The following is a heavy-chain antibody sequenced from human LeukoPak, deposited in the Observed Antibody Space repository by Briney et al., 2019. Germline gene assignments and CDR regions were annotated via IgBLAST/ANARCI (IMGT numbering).Heavy chain of an antibody. Sequence: PSETLSLTCTVSGYSISSGYYWGWIRPAPGKGLEWIGSIYYSGSTYYIPSLKSRVTISVDTSKNQFSLKLSSVTAADTAVYYCARRYSYGYHYYYYYYMDVWGKGTTVTVSS. D-gene: IGHD5-18*01. CDR1: GYSISSGYY. CDR3: ARRYSYGYHYYYYYYMDV. J-gene: IGHJ6*03. CDR2: IYYSGST. V-gene: IGHV4-38-2*02.